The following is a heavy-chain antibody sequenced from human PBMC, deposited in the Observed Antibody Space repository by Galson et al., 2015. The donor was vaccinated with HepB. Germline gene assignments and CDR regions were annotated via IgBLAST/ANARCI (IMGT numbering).Heavy chain of an antibody. Sequence: SLRLSCAASGFTFSSYAMHWVRQAPGKGLEWVAVISYDGSNKYYADSVKGRFTISGYNGKNTLYLQMNSLRAEDTAVYYCVRGLDFWGQGTLVTVSA. CDR1: GFTFSSYA. CDR2: ISYDGSNK. CDR3: VRGLDF. J-gene: IGHJ4*02. D-gene: IGHD2-21*01. V-gene: IGHV3-30*04.